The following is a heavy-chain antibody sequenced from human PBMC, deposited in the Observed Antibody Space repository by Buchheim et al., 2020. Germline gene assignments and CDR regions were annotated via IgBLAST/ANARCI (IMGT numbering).Heavy chain of an antibody. CDR1: RFTFSSYA. V-gene: IGHV3-23*01. Sequence: EVQLLESGGGLVQPGGSLRLSCAASRFTFSSYAMTWVRQAPGKGLEWVSTISGSGNSTYYTDSAKGRFTISRDNSKNTLYLQMNSLRAEDTAVYYCAKGVGATSSYGIDVWGQGTT. J-gene: IGHJ6*02. CDR3: AKGVGATSSYGIDV. CDR2: ISGSGNST. D-gene: IGHD1-26*01.